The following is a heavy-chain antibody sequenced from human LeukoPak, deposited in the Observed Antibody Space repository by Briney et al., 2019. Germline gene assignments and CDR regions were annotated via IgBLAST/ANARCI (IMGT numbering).Heavy chain of an antibody. Sequence: SETLSLTCTVPGGTISSYYWSWIRQPPGKGLEWIGYIYTSGSTNYNPSLKSRVTISVDTSKNQFSLKLSSVTAADTAVYYCARGEALCDSWSQGILVTVSS. CDR3: ARGEALCDS. V-gene: IGHV4-4*09. CDR2: IYTSGST. J-gene: IGHJ4*02. CDR1: GGTISSYY. D-gene: IGHD3-3*01.